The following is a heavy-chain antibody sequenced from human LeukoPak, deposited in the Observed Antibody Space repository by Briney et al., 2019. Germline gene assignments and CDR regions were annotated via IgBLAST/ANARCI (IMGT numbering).Heavy chain of an antibody. J-gene: IGHJ4*02. Sequence: SETLSLTCTVSGGSISSSSYYWGWIRQPPGKGLEWIGSIYYSGSTYYNPSLKSRVTISVDRSKNQFSLKLSSVTAADTAVYYCARRPRIAAAGSIDYWGQGTLVTVSS. V-gene: IGHV4-39*07. CDR1: GGSISSSSYY. CDR3: ARRPRIAAAGSIDY. CDR2: IYYSGST. D-gene: IGHD6-13*01.